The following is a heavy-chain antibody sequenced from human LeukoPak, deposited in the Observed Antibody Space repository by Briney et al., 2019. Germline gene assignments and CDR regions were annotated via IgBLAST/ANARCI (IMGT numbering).Heavy chain of an antibody. D-gene: IGHD3-22*01. J-gene: IGHJ5*02. Sequence: SETLSLTCAVYGGSFSGYHWTWIRQSPGKGLEWIGRIYTSGSTNYNPSLKSRVTMSVDTSKNQFSLKLSSVTAAGTAVYYCARDYYDGFDPWGQGTLVTVSS. V-gene: IGHV4-59*10. CDR1: GGSFSGYH. CDR3: ARDYYDGFDP. CDR2: IYTSGST.